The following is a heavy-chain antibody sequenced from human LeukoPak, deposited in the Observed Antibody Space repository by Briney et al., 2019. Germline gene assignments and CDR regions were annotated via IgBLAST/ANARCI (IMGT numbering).Heavy chain of an antibody. J-gene: IGHJ4*02. D-gene: IGHD1-26*01. Sequence: GGSLRLSCEASGFTFTKFWMSWVRQAPGKGLEWVSAISGSGGSTYYADSVKGRFTISRDNSKNTLYLQMNSLRAEDTAVYYCAKVEWDHGFDYWGQGTLVTVSS. V-gene: IGHV3-23*01. CDR2: ISGSGGST. CDR3: AKVEWDHGFDY. CDR1: GFTFTKFW.